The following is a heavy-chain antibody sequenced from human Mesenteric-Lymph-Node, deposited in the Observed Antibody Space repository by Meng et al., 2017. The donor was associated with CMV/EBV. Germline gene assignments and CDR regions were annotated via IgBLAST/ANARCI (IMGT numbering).Heavy chain of an antibody. J-gene: IGHJ4*02. CDR2: INHSGST. D-gene: IGHD1-1*01. CDR3: AGVGAYWREDY. CDR1: GGSFSGYY. Sequence: SETLSLTCAVYGGSFSGYYWGWIRQPPGKGLEWIGEINHSGSTNYNPSLKSRVTISVDTSKNQFSLKLNSVTAADTAVYYCAGVGAYWREDYWGQGTLVTVSS. V-gene: IGHV4-34*01.